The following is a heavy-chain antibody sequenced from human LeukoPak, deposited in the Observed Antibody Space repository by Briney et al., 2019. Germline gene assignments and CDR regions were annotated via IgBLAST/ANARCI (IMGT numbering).Heavy chain of an antibody. CDR2: MSPENGDT. CDR1: GYTFNNYD. CDR3: ARGTAPWYYFYMDV. J-gene: IGHJ6*03. V-gene: IGHV1-8*01. Sequence: ASVRVSCKASGYTFNNYDIIWVRQATGQGLEWMGWMSPENGDTGYAQKFQGRVTMTRNTAISTAYMELSSLGSEDTAVYFYARGTAPWYYFYMDVWGKGTTVTVSS.